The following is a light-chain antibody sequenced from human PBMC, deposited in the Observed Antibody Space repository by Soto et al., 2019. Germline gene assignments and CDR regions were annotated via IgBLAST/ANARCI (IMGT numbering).Light chain of an antibody. Sequence: IVSTHVPSTLSVSPGERATLSFTSIQSVISNLSWYQQKPGQAPSLLIYGASSIATGIPDRFIGSGSGTDFTLTISRLEPEDFAVYYCHQYGSSPRTFGQGTKVDIK. CDR1: QSVISN. V-gene: IGKV3-20*01. J-gene: IGKJ1*01. CDR2: GAS. CDR3: HQYGSSPRT.